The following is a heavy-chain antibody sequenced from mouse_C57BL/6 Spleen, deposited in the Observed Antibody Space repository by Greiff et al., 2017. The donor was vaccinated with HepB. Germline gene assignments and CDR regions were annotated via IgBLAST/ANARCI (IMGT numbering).Heavy chain of an antibody. V-gene: IGHV1-63*01. D-gene: IGHD1-1*01. CDR3: ARSENYYGSSPAWFAY. CDR1: GYTFTNYW. Sequence: VQLQHSGAELVRPGTSVKMSCKASGYTFTNYWIGWAKQRPGHGLEWIGDIYPGGGYTNYNEKFKGKATLTADKSSSTAYMQFSSLTSEDSAIYYCARSENYYGSSPAWFAYWGQGTLVTVSA. J-gene: IGHJ3*01. CDR2: IYPGGGYT.